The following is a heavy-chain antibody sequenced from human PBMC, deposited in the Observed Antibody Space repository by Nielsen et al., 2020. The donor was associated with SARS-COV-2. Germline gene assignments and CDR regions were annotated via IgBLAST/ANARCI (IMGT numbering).Heavy chain of an antibody. D-gene: IGHD4-11*01. CDR2: IYPGDSDT. Sequence: GESLKISCKGSGYSFTSYWIGWVRQMPGKGLEWMGIIYPGDSDTRYSPSFQGQVTISADKSISTAYLQWSSLKASGTAMYYCARVDYSSNYGMDVWGQGTTVTVSS. CDR1: GYSFTSYW. CDR3: ARVDYSSNYGMDV. J-gene: IGHJ6*02. V-gene: IGHV5-51*01.